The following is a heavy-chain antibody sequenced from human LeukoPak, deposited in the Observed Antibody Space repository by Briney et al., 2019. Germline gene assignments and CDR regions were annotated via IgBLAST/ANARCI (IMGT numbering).Heavy chain of an antibody. J-gene: IGHJ6*03. CDR3: AKNSGPYYYYYYMDV. Sequence: HPGGSLRLSCAASGFTFSSYGMHWVRQAPGKGLEWVAVISYDGSNKYYADSVKGRFTISRDNSKNTLYLQMNSLRAEDTAVYYCAKNSGPYYYYYYMDVWGKGTTVTVSS. CDR2: ISYDGSNK. V-gene: IGHV3-30*18. CDR1: GFTFSSYG.